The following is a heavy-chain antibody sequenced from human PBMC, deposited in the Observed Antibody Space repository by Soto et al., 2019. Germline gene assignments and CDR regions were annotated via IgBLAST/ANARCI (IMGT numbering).Heavy chain of an antibody. V-gene: IGHV4-34*01. CDR2: INPSGST. Sequence: SETLSLTCGVTGGSFNGYFWTWIRQPPGKGLEWLGQINPSGSTNDNPSLKSRVIMSVDTSKNRVSLNLLSVTAADTAVYYCARVQTRVYSGGWSSFNYYCGMDVWGKGTTVTVSS. J-gene: IGHJ6*04. CDR3: ARVQTRVYSGGWSSFNYYCGMDV. CDR1: GGSFNGYF. D-gene: IGHD6-19*01.